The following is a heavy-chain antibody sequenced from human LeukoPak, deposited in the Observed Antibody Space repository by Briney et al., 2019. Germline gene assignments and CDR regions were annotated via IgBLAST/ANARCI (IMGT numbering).Heavy chain of an antibody. D-gene: IGHD6-19*01. Sequence: PSETLSLTCSVSGGSISSYYWTWIRQPPGKGLEWIGNIYKSGSTYYNPSLKSRVTITADTSKNQFSLKLGSVTAADAAIYYCARGQWLGHWGQGTLVTVSA. CDR1: GGSISSYY. CDR3: ARGQWLGH. J-gene: IGHJ4*02. V-gene: IGHV4-4*08. CDR2: IYKSGST.